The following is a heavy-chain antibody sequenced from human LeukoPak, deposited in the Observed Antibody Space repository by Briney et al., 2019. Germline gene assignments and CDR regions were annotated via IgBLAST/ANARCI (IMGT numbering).Heavy chain of an antibody. D-gene: IGHD3-22*01. CDR2: IYYNGDT. CDR1: GGSFSGYY. CDR3: ARELITMMVVVNYFDY. Sequence: SETLSLTCAVYGGSFSGYYWGWIRQPPGKGLEWIGHIYYNGDTNYNPSLKSRVTVSVDTSKNQFSLKLSSVTAADTAVYYCARELITMMVVVNYFDYWGQGTLVTVSS. J-gene: IGHJ4*02. V-gene: IGHV4-34*01.